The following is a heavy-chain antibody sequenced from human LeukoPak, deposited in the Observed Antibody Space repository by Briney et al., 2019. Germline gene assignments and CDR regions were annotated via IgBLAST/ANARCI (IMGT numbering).Heavy chain of an antibody. CDR1: GFTFSSYS. V-gene: IGHV3-21*01. D-gene: IGHD3-22*01. CDR2: ISSSSSYI. Sequence: GGSLRLSCAASGFTFSSYSMNWVRQAPGKGLEWVSSISSSSSYIYYADSVKGRFTISRDNAKNSLYLQMNSLRAEDTAVYYCARDLEAGYDSSGYPAMADYWGQGTLVTVSS. CDR3: ARDLEAGYDSSGYPAMADY. J-gene: IGHJ4*02.